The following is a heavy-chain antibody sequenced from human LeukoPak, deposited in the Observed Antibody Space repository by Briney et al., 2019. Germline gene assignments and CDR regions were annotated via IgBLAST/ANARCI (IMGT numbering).Heavy chain of an antibody. CDR2: IYSGGST. J-gene: IGHJ5*02. CDR1: GFTFNTFN. Sequence: GGSLRLSCAASGFTFNTFNMNWVRQAPGKGLEWVSVIYSGGSTYYADSVKGRFTISRDKSKNTVYLQMNSLRFEDTAMYYCARNWFDPWGQGTLVTVSS. CDR3: ARNWFDP. V-gene: IGHV3-53*05.